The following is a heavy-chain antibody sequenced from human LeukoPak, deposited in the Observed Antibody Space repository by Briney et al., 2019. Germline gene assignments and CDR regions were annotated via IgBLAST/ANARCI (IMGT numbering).Heavy chain of an antibody. J-gene: IGHJ1*01. CDR1: GFTFSNFW. Sequence: GGSLRLSCAASGFTFSNFWMHWVRQAPGKGLEWVSAISGSGVTTHYAGSVKGRFSISRDNSKNTLYLQMNSLRAEDTALYYCAKKVVVGATSPYSDFQDWGQGTLVTVSS. CDR3: AKKVVVGATSPYSDFQD. V-gene: IGHV3-23*01. CDR2: ISGSGVTT. D-gene: IGHD1-26*01.